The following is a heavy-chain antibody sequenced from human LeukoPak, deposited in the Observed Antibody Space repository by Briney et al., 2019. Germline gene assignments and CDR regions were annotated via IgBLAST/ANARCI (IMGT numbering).Heavy chain of an antibody. CDR2: INHSGST. CDR1: GGSFSGYY. CDR3: ARARGYSYGLTSNPADY. J-gene: IGHJ4*02. D-gene: IGHD5-18*01. Sequence: SEXLSLTCAVYGGSFSGYYWSWVRQPPGKGLEGIGEINHSGSTNYNPSLKSRVTISVDTSKNQFSLKLSSVTAADTAVYYRARARGYSYGLTSNPADYWGQGTLVTVSS. V-gene: IGHV4-34*01.